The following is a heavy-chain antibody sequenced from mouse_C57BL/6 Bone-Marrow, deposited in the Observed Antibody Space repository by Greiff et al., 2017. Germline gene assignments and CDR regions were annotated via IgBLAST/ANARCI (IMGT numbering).Heavy chain of an antibody. CDR1: GYTFTSYW. CDR3: ARHGYAMDY. CDR2: IYPSDSET. Sequence: QVQLQQPGAELVKPGSSVKLSCKASGYTFTSYWMDWVKQRPGQGLEWIGNIYPSDSETNYNQKFKNKATVTVDKSSSTAYMQLSSLTSEDSAVYYCARHGYAMDYWGQGTSVTVS. V-gene: IGHV1-61*01. J-gene: IGHJ4*01.